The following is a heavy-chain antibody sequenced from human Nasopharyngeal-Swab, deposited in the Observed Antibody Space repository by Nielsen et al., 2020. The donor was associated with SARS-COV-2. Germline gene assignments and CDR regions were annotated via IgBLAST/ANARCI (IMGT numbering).Heavy chain of an antibody. Sequence: GESLKISCAASGFTFSSYGMHWVRQAPGKGLEWVAVISYDGSNKYYADSVKGRFTISRDNSKNTLYLQMNSLRAEDTAVYYCAKDGGSGYSYGSYYGMDVWGQGTTVTVSS. CDR1: GFTFSSYG. CDR2: ISYDGSNK. D-gene: IGHD5-18*01. J-gene: IGHJ6*02. CDR3: AKDGGSGYSYGSYYGMDV. V-gene: IGHV3-30*18.